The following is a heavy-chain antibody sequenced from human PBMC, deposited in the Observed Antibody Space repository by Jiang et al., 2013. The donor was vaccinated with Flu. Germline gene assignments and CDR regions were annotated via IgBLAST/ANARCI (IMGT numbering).Heavy chain of an antibody. Sequence: GAEVKKPGSSVKVSCKASGGTFSSYAISWVRQAPGQGLEWMGGIIPIFGTANYAQKFQGRVTITADESTSTAYMELSSLRSEDTAVYYCARSQETIEYCGGDCYAFDYWGQGTLVTVSS. CDR2: IIPIFGTA. CDR3: ARSQETIEYCGGDCYAFDY. V-gene: IGHV1-69*01. J-gene: IGHJ4*02. CDR1: GGTFSSYA. D-gene: IGHD2-21*02.